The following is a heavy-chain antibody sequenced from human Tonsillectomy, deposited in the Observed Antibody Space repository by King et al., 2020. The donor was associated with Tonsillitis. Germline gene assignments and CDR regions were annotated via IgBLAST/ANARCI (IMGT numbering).Heavy chain of an antibody. CDR1: GGSFSNYH. Sequence: VQLQQWGAGLLKPSGTLSLTCAVSGGSFSNYHWTWIRQPPGGGLEWVGEISLHGSTSYSPSLRSRVTISMDTSNNLFSLKLSSVTAADTAVYYCARGPRLSGSSQDSYYYYIDVWAKGTTVTVSS. V-gene: IGHV4-34*01. CDR2: ISLHGST. CDR3: ARGPRLSGSSQDSYYYYIDV. D-gene: IGHD1-26*01. J-gene: IGHJ6*03.